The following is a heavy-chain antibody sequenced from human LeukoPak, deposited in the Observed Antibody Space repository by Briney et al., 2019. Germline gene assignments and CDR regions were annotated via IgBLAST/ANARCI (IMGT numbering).Heavy chain of an antibody. CDR1: GFTFNNYV. D-gene: IGHD3-10*01. J-gene: IGHJ4*02. CDR2: IDYSGGNT. CDR3: VATRVCGGVLLRPNCLYFEN. V-gene: IGHV3-23*01. Sequence: PGGSLSLSCAASGFTFNNYVMSWVRQAPGKGLEWVSGIDYSGGNTNYADSVLGRFTVSRDNSKNTLYLQMNSLRAEDTAVYYCVATRVCGGVLLRPNCLYFENWGQGTLVSVSS.